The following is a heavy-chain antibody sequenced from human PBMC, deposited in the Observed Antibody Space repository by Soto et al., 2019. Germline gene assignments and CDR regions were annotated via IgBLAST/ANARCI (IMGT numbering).Heavy chain of an antibody. CDR2: INYRGST. D-gene: IGHD4-17*01. V-gene: IGHV4-39*01. CDR3: ARPTTDYGDYGY. CDR1: GGSIARSSYS. Sequence: QLQLQESGPGLVKPSETLSLTCTVSGGSIARSSYSWGWIRQPPGKGLEWIGSINYRGSTYYNPSLESRVTISVDTSKSQFSLKLSSVTAADKAVYFCARPTTDYGDYGYWGQGTLVSVSS. J-gene: IGHJ4*02.